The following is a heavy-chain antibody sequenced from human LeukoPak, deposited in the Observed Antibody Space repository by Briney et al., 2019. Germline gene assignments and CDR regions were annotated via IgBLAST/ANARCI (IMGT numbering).Heavy chain of an antibody. V-gene: IGHV4-39*01. CDR3: AGSRGRSYGS. J-gene: IGHJ4*02. Sequence: PSETLSLTCTFTGGSISSSNFYWGWIRQPPGKGLEWIGTISYSGSTYYNPSLKSRVTISVDTSKNQFSLKLSSVTAADTAVYYCAGSRGRSYGSWGQGTLVTVSS. CDR1: GGSISSSNFY. D-gene: IGHD5-18*01. CDR2: ISYSGST.